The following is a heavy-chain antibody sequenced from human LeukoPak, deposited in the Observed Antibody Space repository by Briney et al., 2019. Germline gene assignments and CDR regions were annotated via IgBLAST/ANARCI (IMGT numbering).Heavy chain of an antibody. CDR1: GFTFSSYA. V-gene: IGHV3-30*04. J-gene: IGHJ4*02. CDR3: AKGRAGNYYYDSSDY. D-gene: IGHD3-22*01. CDR2: ISYDGSNK. Sequence: QPGGSLRLSCAASGFTFSSYAMHWVRQAPGKGLEWVAVISYDGSNKYYAASVKGRFTISRDNSKNTLYLQMNSLRAEDTAVYYCAKGRAGNYYYDSSDYWGQGTLVTVSS.